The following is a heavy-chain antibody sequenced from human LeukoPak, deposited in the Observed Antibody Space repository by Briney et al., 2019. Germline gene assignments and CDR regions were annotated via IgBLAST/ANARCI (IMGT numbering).Heavy chain of an antibody. CDR2: ISAYNGNT. J-gene: IGHJ4*02. V-gene: IGHV1-18*01. Sequence: ASVKVSCKASGYTFTSYGISWVRQAPGQGLEWMGWISAYNGNTNYAQKLQGRVTMTTDTSTSTAYMELRSLRSDDTAVYYCARDERSISGYHSLDYWGQGTLVTVSS. D-gene: IGHD5-12*01. CDR1: GYTFTSYG. CDR3: ARDERSISGYHSLDY.